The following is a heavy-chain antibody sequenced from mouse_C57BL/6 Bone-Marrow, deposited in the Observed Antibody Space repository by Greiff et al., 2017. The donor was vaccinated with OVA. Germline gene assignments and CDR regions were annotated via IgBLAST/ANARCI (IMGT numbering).Heavy chain of an antibody. J-gene: IGHJ3*01. CDR1: GFTFSDYY. CDR2: ISNGGGST. Sequence: EVHLVESGGGLVQPGGSLNLSCAASGFTFSDYYMYWVRQTPEKRLEWVAYISNGGGSTYYPDTVKGRFTISRDNAKNTLYLQMSRLKSEDTAMYYCARHYVTAPFAYWGQGTLVTVSA. CDR3: ARHYVTAPFAY. V-gene: IGHV5-12*01. D-gene: IGHD1-2*01.